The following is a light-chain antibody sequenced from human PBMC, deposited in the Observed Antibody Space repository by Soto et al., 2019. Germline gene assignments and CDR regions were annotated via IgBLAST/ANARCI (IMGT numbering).Light chain of an antibody. CDR2: RNN. Sequence: QSVLTQPTSASGTPGQRVTISCSGSSSNIGSNYVYWYQQLPGTAPKLLIYRNNQRPSGVTDRFSGSKSGTSASLAISGLRSEDEADYYCAAWDDSLSGPVFGGGTKLTVL. CDR1: SSNIGSNY. V-gene: IGLV1-47*01. J-gene: IGLJ2*01. CDR3: AAWDDSLSGPV.